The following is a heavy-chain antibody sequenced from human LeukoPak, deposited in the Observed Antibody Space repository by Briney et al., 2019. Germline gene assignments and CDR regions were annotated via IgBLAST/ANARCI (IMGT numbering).Heavy chain of an antibody. J-gene: IGHJ6*03. CDR1: RFTFSSYA. D-gene: IGHD3-22*01. Sequence: GGSLRLSCGASRFTFSSYAMSWLRQAPAKGLEGVASINRSGGSTYHAPSAKGRFTISRDNYKNTLYLQMNSLRAEDTAVYYCAKDRSIVVVQGYMDVWGKGTTVTVSS. V-gene: IGHV3-23*01. CDR3: AKDRSIVVVQGYMDV. CDR2: INRSGGST.